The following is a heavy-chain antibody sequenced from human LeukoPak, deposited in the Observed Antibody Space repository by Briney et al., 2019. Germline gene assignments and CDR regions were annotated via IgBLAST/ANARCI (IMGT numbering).Heavy chain of an antibody. CDR1: GFTFSSYG. CDR3: VGAGDYVFDY. J-gene: IGHJ4*02. V-gene: IGHV3-30*03. CDR2: ISYDGSNK. Sequence: PGGSLRLSCAASGFTFSSYGMHWVRQAPGKGLEWVAVISYDGSNKYYADSVKGRFTISRDNSKNTLYLQMNSLRAEDTAVCYCVGAGDYVFDYWGQGTLVIVSS. D-gene: IGHD4-17*01.